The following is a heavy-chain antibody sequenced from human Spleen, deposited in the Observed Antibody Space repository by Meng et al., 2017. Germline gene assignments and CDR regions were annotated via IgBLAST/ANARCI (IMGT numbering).Heavy chain of an antibody. CDR3: ARIAAAQRGDFDY. Sequence: GESLKISCAASGFTFSSYSMNWVRQAPGKGLEWVSSISSSSSYIYYADSVKGRFTISRDNAKNSLYLQMNSLRAEDTALYYCARIAAAQRGDFDYWGQGTLVTVSS. V-gene: IGHV3-21*04. CDR1: GFTFSSYS. J-gene: IGHJ4*02. CDR2: ISSSSSYI. D-gene: IGHD6-13*01.